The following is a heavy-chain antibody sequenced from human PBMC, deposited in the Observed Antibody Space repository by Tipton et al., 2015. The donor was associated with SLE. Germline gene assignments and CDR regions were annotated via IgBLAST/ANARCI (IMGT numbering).Heavy chain of an antibody. CDR1: GFTFSSYA. D-gene: IGHD6-13*01. J-gene: IGHJ4*02. Sequence: GSLRLSCAASGFTFSSYAMSWVRQAPGKGLEWVSAISGSGGSTYYADSVKGRFTISRDNFKNTLYLQMNSLRAEDTAVYYCANLGGSSWPFDYWGQGTLVTVSS. CDR2: ISGSGGST. CDR3: ANLGGSSWPFDY. V-gene: IGHV3-23*01.